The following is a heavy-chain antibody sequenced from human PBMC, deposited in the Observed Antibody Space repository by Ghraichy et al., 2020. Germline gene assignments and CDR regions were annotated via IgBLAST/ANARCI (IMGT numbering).Heavy chain of an antibody. Sequence: GGSLRLSCAASGFTFSSYWMSWVRQAPGKGLEWVANIKQDGSEKYYVDSVKGRFTISRDNAKNSLYLQMRSLRVEDTAVYYCARDRSSGRTNWFDPWGQGTLVTVSS. V-gene: IGHV3-7*01. CDR3: ARDRSSGRTNWFDP. J-gene: IGHJ5*02. CDR1: GFTFSSYW. CDR2: IKQDGSEK. D-gene: IGHD6-19*01.